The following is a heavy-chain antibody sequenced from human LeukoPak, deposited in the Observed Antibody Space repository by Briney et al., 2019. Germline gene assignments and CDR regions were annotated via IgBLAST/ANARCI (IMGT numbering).Heavy chain of an antibody. D-gene: IGHD2-15*01. CDR2: INPSGGST. Sequence: GASVKVSCKASGYTFTSSYMHWVRQAPGQGLEWMGIINPSGGSTSYAQKFQGRVTMTRDTSTSTVYMELSSLRSEDTAVYYCARVVHCSGGSCYSQLDYWGQGTLVTVSS. V-gene: IGHV1-46*01. CDR1: GYTFTSSY. J-gene: IGHJ4*02. CDR3: ARVVHCSGGSCYSQLDY.